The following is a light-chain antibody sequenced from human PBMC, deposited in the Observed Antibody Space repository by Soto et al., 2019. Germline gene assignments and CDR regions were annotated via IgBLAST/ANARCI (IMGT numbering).Light chain of an antibody. Sequence: GDRVTITCQASHDITNYLNWYQQRPGEAPKLLIYDASNLETGVPSRFSGSGFETDFTFTISGLQPEDVATYYCQQYDNVPLTFGGGTKVEIK. CDR3: QQYDNVPLT. J-gene: IGKJ4*01. V-gene: IGKV1-33*01. CDR1: HDITNY. CDR2: DAS.